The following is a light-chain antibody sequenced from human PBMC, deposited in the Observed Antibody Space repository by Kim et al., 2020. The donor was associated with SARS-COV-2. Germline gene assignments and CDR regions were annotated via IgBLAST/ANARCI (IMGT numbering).Light chain of an antibody. CDR1: HNVGIS. J-gene: IGKJ5*01. CDR3: QHYGRSPPIT. V-gene: IGKV3-20*01. CDR2: GAY. Sequence: FPAESATLSCRASHNVGISLAAYQQKPGHAPRLLIYGAYNRATGIPDRFSGSESGTDFTLTISRLEPEDFAVYYCQHYGRSPPITFGQGTRLEIK.